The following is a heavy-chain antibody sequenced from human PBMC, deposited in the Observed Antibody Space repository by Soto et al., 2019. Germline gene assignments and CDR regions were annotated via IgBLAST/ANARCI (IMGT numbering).Heavy chain of an antibody. V-gene: IGHV3-72*01. CDR3: ARSSTYYGSGSYYFPGFDY. Sequence: PGGSLRLSCAASGFTFSDHYMEWVRQAPGKGLEWVGRAKNKANSYTAEYAASLKGRFTISRDDSKSSLYLQINSLKTEDTAVYYCARSSTYYGSGSYYFPGFDYWGQRTLVTVSS. CDR1: GFTFSDHY. J-gene: IGHJ4*02. D-gene: IGHD3-10*01. CDR2: AKNKANSYTA.